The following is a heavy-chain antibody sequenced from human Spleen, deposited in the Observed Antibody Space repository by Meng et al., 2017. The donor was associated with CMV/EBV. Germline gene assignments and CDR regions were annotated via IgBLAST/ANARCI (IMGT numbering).Heavy chain of an antibody. CDR1: GGSISSYY. V-gene: IGHV4-59*01. Sequence: SETLSLTCTVSGGSISSYYWSWIRQPPGKGLEWIGYIYYSGSTNYNPPLKSRVTISVDTSKNQFSLKLSSVPAADPAVYYCARDASSGWAGWFDPWGQGTLVTVSS. CDR2: IYYSGST. CDR3: ARDASSGWAGWFDP. J-gene: IGHJ5*02. D-gene: IGHD3-22*01.